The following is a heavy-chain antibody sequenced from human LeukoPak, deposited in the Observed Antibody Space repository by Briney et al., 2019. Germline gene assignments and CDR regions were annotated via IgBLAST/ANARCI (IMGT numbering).Heavy chain of an antibody. V-gene: IGHV3-53*01. CDR3: SVEYSSPPPFAY. Sequence: PGGSLRLSCAASGFTVSSNYMSWVRQAPGKGLEWVSVIYSGGSTYYADSVKGRFTISRDNSKNTLYLQMNSLRAEDTAVYYCSVEYSSPPPFAYWGQGPLVPVSS. CDR2: IYSGGST. D-gene: IGHD6-6*01. CDR1: GFTVSSNY. J-gene: IGHJ4*02.